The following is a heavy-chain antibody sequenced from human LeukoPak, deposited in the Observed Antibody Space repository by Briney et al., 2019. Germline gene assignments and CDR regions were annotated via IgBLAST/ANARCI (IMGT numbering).Heavy chain of an antibody. CDR1: GVSISSSNSY. CDR3: ARGRQQGGDFDY. V-gene: IGHV4-39*07. J-gene: IGHJ4*02. Sequence: SETLSLTCAVSGVSISSSNSYWGWIRQPPGKGLEWIGSIYYSGNTYYNASLKSRVTISVDTSKNQFSLKLSSVTAADTAVYYCARGRQQGGDFDYWGQGTLVTVSS. CDR2: IYYSGNT. D-gene: IGHD6-13*01.